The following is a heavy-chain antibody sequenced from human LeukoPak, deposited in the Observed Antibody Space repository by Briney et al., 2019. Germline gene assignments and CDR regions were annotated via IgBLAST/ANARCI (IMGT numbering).Heavy chain of an antibody. Sequence: PSETLSLTCTVSGGSISSYYWSWIRQPPGKGLEWIGYIYYSGSTNYNPSLKSRVTISVDTSKNQFSLKLSSVTAADTAVYYCARGHSSSWLYYFDYWGQGTLVTVSS. CDR1: GGSISSYY. J-gene: IGHJ4*02. CDR3: ARGHSSSWLYYFDY. CDR2: IYYSGST. D-gene: IGHD6-13*01. V-gene: IGHV4-59*12.